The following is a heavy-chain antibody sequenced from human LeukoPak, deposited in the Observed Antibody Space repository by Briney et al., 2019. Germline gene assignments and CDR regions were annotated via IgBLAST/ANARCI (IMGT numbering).Heavy chain of an antibody. CDR2: ILYDGSNK. J-gene: IGHJ4*02. D-gene: IGHD3-10*01. V-gene: IGHV3-30*02. Sequence: GGSLRLSCAASGFTFSSYGMHWVRQAPGKGLEWVAFILYDGSNKYYADSVKGRFTISRDNSKNTLYLQMNSLRAEDTAVYYCARTYYYGSGSYYPFDYWGQGTLVTVSS. CDR1: GFTFSSYG. CDR3: ARTYYYGSGSYYPFDY.